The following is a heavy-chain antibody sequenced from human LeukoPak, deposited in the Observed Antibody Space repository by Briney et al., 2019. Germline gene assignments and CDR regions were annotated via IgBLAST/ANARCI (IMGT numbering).Heavy chain of an antibody. Sequence: GGSLRLSCAASGFTFSSYAMNWVRQAPGKGLEWVATISASGGSTYYADSVKGRFTISRDNSKNTLYLQMNSLRAEGTAVYYCAKGYSSGWYCFDYWGQGTLVTVSS. CDR2: ISASGGST. J-gene: IGHJ4*02. D-gene: IGHD6-19*01. CDR3: AKGYSSGWYCFDY. CDR1: GFTFSSYA. V-gene: IGHV3-23*01.